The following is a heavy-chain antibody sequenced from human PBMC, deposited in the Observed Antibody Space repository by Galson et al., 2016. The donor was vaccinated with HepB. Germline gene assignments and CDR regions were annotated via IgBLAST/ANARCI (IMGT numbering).Heavy chain of an antibody. V-gene: IGHV4-59*01. CDR3: ARLGTYTSSSRYYYYGMDV. CDR2: IFYSGNT. J-gene: IGHJ6*02. D-gene: IGHD6-6*01. CDR1: GDSISGYY. Sequence: SETLSLTCTVSGDSISGYYWTWIQQPPGKGLEWIGNIFYSGNTNYNPSLKSRVSISIDTSKNQFSLKLSSVTAADTAVYYCARLGTYTSSSRYYYYGMDVWGQGTTVTVSS.